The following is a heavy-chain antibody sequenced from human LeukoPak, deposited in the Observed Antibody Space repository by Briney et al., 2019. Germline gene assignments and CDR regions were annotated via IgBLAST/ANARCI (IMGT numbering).Heavy chain of an antibody. V-gene: IGHV5-51*01. D-gene: IGHD1-14*01. CDR1: GFSFSNYW. Sequence: GESLKISCEGSGFSFSNYWIAWVRQMPGKGLECMGIIYPGDFDTRYSPSFQGQVTISADKSTNTAYLRWGSLKASDTAMYYCARQPTTLYYGMDVWGQGTTVTVSS. CDR3: ARQPTTLYYGMDV. J-gene: IGHJ6*02. CDR2: IYPGDFDT.